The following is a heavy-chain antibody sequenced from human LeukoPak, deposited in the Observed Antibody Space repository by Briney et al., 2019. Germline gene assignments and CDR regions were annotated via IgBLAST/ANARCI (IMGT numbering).Heavy chain of an antibody. CDR3: ARTGYGGYVF. D-gene: IGHD5-12*01. CDR2: ISGSGGST. V-gene: IGHV3-23*01. Sequence: AGGSLRLSCAASGFTFSSYGMSWVRQAPGKGLEWVSAISGSGGSTYYADSVKGRFTISRDNSKNTLYLQINSLRAEDTAVYYCARTGYGGYVFWGQGTLVTVSS. CDR1: GFTFSSYG. J-gene: IGHJ4*02.